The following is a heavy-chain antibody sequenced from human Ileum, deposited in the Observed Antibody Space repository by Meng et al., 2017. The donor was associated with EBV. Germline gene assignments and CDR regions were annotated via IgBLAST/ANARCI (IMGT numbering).Heavy chain of an antibody. J-gene: IGHJ4*02. D-gene: IGHD3-3*01. CDR2: INESGST. Sequence: QVQLQQWGVGLLKPSETLSITCADYGGSFRGNYRSWIRQSPGKRLEWIGEINESGSTNYNPSLKSRVTILMDTSKNQFSLKLTSVTAADAAVYYCRNAFCSAAAGCSDYWGQGTLVTVSS. CDR3: RNAFCSAAAGCSDY. CDR1: GGSFRGNY. V-gene: IGHV4-34*01.